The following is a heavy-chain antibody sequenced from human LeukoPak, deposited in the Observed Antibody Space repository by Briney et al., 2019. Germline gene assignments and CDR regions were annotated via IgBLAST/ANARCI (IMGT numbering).Heavy chain of an antibody. CDR3: ARGQRFLEWLLSDYYCMDV. D-gene: IGHD3-3*01. Sequence: ASVKVSCKASGYTFTSYDINWVRQATGQGLEWMGWMNPNSGNTGYAQKFQGRVTITRNTSISTAYMELSSLRSEDTAVYYCARGQRFLEWLLSDYYCMDVWGKGTTVTVSS. CDR2: MNPNSGNT. J-gene: IGHJ6*03. CDR1: GYTFTSYD. V-gene: IGHV1-8*03.